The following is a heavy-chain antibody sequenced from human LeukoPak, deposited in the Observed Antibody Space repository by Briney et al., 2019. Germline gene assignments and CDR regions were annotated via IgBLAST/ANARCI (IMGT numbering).Heavy chain of an antibody. Sequence: GGTLRLSCAASGFIFSGSAMHWVRQPSGKGLEWVGRIRGKSNSYATEYAASVKGSFTISRDDSKNTAYLQMNSLKSEDTAVYYSTKPFDIWGQGTMVTVSS. V-gene: IGHV3-73*01. CDR3: TKPFDI. CDR2: IRGKSNSYAT. J-gene: IGHJ3*02. CDR1: GFIFSGSA.